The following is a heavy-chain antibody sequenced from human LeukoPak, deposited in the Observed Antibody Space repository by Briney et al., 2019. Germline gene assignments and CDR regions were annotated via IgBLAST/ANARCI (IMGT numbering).Heavy chain of an antibody. CDR1: GFTVSSNY. Sequence: GGSLRLSCAASGFTVSSNYMSWVRQAPGKGLEWVSVIYSGGSTYYADSVKGRFTISRDNFKNTLYLQMNSLRAEDTAVYYCARDWGDSSRDRAFDIWGQGTMVTVSS. D-gene: IGHD6-13*01. V-gene: IGHV3-53*01. J-gene: IGHJ3*02. CDR2: IYSGGST. CDR3: ARDWGDSSRDRAFDI.